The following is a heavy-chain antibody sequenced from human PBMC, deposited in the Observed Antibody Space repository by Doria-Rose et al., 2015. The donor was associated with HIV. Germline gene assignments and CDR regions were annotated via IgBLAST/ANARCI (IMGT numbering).Heavy chain of an antibody. V-gene: IGHV4-34*01. J-gene: IGHJ4*01. CDR2: INHAGSA. D-gene: IGHD6-13*01. CDR1: GGSFSEFS. Sequence: QVQLQQWGAGLLKPSGTLSLTCAVSGGSFSEFSWNWIRQPPGEGLEWIGQINHAGSAYYNPSLKSRLAISVYTSKNQFSLELHLGTAADTALDLRSRGRYTGSPYQGGLYHFDFWGHGTLGSVSS. CDR3: SRGRYTGSPYQGGLYHFDF.